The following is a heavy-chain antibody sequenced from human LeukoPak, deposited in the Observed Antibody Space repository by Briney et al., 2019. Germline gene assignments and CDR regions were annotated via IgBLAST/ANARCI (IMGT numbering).Heavy chain of an antibody. CDR1: GGSFSGYY. J-gene: IGHJ4*02. D-gene: IGHD4-17*01. V-gene: IGHV4-34*01. Sequence: SETLSLTCAVYGGSFSGYYWSWIRQPPGKGLEWIGEINHSGSTNYNPSLKSRVTISVDTSKNQFSLKLSSVTAEDTAVYYCAREPTVTTGLFDYWGQGTLVTVSS. CDR2: INHSGST. CDR3: AREPTVTTGLFDY.